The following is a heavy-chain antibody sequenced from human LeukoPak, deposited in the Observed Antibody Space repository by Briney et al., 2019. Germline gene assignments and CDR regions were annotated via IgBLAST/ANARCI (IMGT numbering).Heavy chain of an antibody. J-gene: IGHJ3*02. CDR1: GGSFSGYY. Sequence: PSETLSLTCAVYGGSFSGYYWSWIRQPPGKGLEWIGEINHSGSTNYNPSLKSRVNISVDTSKDQFSLKLSSVTAADTAVYYCARGGRRTYYYDSSGYPRAFDIWGQGTMVTVSS. V-gene: IGHV4-34*01. CDR2: INHSGST. CDR3: ARGGRRTYYYDSSGYPRAFDI. D-gene: IGHD3-22*01.